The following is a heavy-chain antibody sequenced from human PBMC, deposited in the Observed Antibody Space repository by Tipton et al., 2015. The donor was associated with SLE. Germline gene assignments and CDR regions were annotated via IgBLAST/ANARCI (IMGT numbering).Heavy chain of an antibody. CDR2: INHSGST. CDR3: ARASSSSAFDI. CDR1: GGSFSGYY. V-gene: IGHV4-34*01. Sequence: TLSLTCAVYGGSFSGYYWSWIRQPPGKGLEWIGEINHSGSTNYNPSLKSRVTISVDTSKNQFSLKVSSVTAADTAVYYCARASSSSAFDIWGQGTMVTVSS. D-gene: IGHD6-6*01. J-gene: IGHJ3*02.